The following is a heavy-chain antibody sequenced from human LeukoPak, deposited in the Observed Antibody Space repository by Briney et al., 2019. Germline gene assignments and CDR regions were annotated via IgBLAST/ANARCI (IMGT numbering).Heavy chain of an antibody. J-gene: IGHJ3*02. D-gene: IGHD6-13*01. CDR1: GGSISSYY. Sequence: SETLSLTCTVSGGSISSYYWSWIRQPPGKGLEWIGSIYYSGSTYYNPSLKSRVAISVDTSKTLFSLKLSSVTAADTAVYYCARHRIAPADDAFDIWGRGTMVTVSS. CDR2: IYYSGST. V-gene: IGHV4-59*08. CDR3: ARHRIAPADDAFDI.